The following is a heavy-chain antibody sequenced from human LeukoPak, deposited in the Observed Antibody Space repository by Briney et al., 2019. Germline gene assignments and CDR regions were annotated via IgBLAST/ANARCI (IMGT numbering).Heavy chain of an antibody. CDR3: ARGGNPTVTTSAFDI. D-gene: IGHD4-17*01. CDR1: GYSFTSYW. CDR2: IYPGDSDT. V-gene: IGHV5-51*01. Sequence: GESLKTSCKGSGYSFTSYWIGWVRPMPGKGLEWMGIIYPGDSDTRYSPSFQGQVTISADKFISTAYLQWSSLKASDTAMYYCARGGNPTVTTSAFDIWGQGTMVTVSS. J-gene: IGHJ3*02.